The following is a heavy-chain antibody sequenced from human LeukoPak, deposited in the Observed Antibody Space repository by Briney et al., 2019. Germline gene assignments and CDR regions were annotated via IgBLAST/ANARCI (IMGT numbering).Heavy chain of an antibody. J-gene: IGHJ3*02. CDR2: IYASGTT. D-gene: IGHD5/OR15-5a*01. V-gene: IGHV4-61*02. CDR1: GGSISSDSYY. CDR3: TRSVYI. Sequence: TSQTLSLTCTVSGGSISSDSYYWSWIRQPAGKGLEWIGRIYASGTTDYNPSLKSRVTISVDTSKNLFSLKLSSVTAADTAVYYCTRSVYIWGQGTMVTVSS.